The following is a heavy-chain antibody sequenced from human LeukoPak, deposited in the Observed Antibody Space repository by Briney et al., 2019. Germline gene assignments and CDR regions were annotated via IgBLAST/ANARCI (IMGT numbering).Heavy chain of an antibody. V-gene: IGHV4-39*07. CDR1: GGSISSSSYY. J-gene: IGHJ3*02. CDR2: IYYSGST. D-gene: IGHD2-2*01. Sequence: SETLSLTCTVPGGSISSSSYYWGWIRQPPGKGLEWIGSIYYSGSTYYNPSLKSRVTISVDTSKNQFSLKLSSVTAADTAVYYCARFLGYCSSTSCYGDAFDIWGQGTMVTVSS. CDR3: ARFLGYCSSTSCYGDAFDI.